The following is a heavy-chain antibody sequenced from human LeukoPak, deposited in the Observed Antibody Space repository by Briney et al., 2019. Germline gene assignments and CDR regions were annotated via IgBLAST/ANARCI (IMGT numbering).Heavy chain of an antibody. Sequence: SGPTLVKPTQTLTLTCTFSGFSLSTSGVGVGWIRQPPGKALEWLALIYWDDDKRYSPSLKSRLAITKDTSKNQVVLTMTNMDPVDTATYYCAHRYPGYSGYDGRDYFDYWGQGTLVTVSS. CDR2: IYWDDDK. D-gene: IGHD5-12*01. V-gene: IGHV2-5*02. J-gene: IGHJ4*02. CDR3: AHRYPGYSGYDGRDYFDY. CDR1: GFSLSTSGVG.